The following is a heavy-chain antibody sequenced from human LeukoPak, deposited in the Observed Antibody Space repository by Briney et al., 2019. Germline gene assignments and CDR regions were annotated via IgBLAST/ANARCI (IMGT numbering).Heavy chain of an antibody. V-gene: IGHV3-23*01. D-gene: IGHD2-15*01. CDR1: GFTFSNYA. Sequence: GGSLRLSCAASGFTFSNYAMNGVRQAPGKGLEWVSTISGVGDSTYYAESVKGRFTMSRDNSKNTVYLQMNSLRVEDTAIYYCAKRADACSGVSRYYYYMDVWGKGTTVTVSS. CDR2: ISGVGDST. CDR3: AKRADACSGVSRYYYYMDV. J-gene: IGHJ6*03.